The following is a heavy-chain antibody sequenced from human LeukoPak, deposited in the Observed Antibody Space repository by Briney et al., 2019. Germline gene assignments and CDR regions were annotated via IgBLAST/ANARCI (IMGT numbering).Heavy chain of an antibody. CDR1: GFTFSSYA. Sequence: GGSLRLSCAASGFTFSSYAMSWVRQAPGKGLEWVSAISGSGGSTYYADSVKGRFTISRDNSKNTLYLQMNSLRAGDTAVYYCAKDLDFWSGYYVDYWGQGTLVTVSS. CDR2: ISGSGGST. CDR3: AKDLDFWSGYYVDY. D-gene: IGHD3-3*01. J-gene: IGHJ4*02. V-gene: IGHV3-23*01.